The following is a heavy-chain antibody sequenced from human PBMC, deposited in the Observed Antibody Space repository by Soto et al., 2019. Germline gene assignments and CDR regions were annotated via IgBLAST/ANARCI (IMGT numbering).Heavy chain of an antibody. D-gene: IGHD6-13*01. J-gene: IGHJ5*02. CDR1: GFSLSNARMG. V-gene: IGHV2-26*01. CDR3: ARMRYSSSWYAGWFDP. Sequence: ASGPTLVNPTETLTLTCTVSGFSLSNARMGVSWIRQPPGKALEWLAHIFSNDEKSYSTSLKSRLTISKDTSKSQVVLTMTNMDPVDTATYYCARMRYSSSWYAGWFDPWGQGTLVTVSS. CDR2: IFSNDEK.